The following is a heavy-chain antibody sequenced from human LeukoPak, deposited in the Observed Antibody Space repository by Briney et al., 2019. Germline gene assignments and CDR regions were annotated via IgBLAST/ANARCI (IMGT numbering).Heavy chain of an antibody. CDR3: AKAPYDIYYYYMGA. CDR2: ISGSGGYT. D-gene: IGHD5-12*01. CDR1: GFTFSTYA. V-gene: IGHV3-23*01. J-gene: IGHJ6*03. Sequence: PGGSLRLSCAASGFTFSTYAMIWVRQAPGKGLEWVSAISGSGGYTYYADSVKGRFTISRDNSKNTLYLQMDSLRSEDTAVYYCAKAPYDIYYYYMGAWGKGTTVAVSS.